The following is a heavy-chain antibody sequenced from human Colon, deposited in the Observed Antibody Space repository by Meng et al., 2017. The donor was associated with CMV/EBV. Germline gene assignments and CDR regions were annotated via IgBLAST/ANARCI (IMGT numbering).Heavy chain of an antibody. CDR2: ISHSGSST. Sequence: GEALEISCAASGFTFTNHTIRWVRQAPGEGLEGVSIISHSGSSTFYADSVKGRFTISRDNSKNTLYLQMNSLRAEDTAVYFCARGIAGPTIFGNGMDVWGQGTTVTVSS. D-gene: IGHD3-3*01. CDR1: GFTFTNHT. CDR3: ARGIAGPTIFGNGMDV. V-gene: IGHV3-23*01. J-gene: IGHJ6*02.